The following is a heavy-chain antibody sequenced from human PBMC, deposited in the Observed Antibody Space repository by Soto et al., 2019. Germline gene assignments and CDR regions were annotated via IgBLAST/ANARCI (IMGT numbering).Heavy chain of an antibody. D-gene: IGHD3-22*01. CDR1: GGSISSGGFS. CDR2: VYHSGST. Sequence: SETLSLTCAVSGGSISSGGFSWSWIRQPPGKGLEWIGYVYHSGSTYYNPSLKSRVAISIDKSKNQFSLKLNSVTAADTAVYYCARSSDSSAYYYRYFDCWGQGTLVTVSS. J-gene: IGHJ4*02. V-gene: IGHV4-30-2*01. CDR3: ARSSDSSAYYYRYFDC.